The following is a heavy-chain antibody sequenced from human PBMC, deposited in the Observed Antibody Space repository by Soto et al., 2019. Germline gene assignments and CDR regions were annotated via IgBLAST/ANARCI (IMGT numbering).Heavy chain of an antibody. V-gene: IGHV4-59*01. Sequence: QVQLQESGPGLVKPSETLSLTCTVSGGSISSYYWSWIRQPPGKGLEWIGYIYNTGSTNYNPSLKSRVTISVDVSKNQFSLKLSSVTAADTGVYYCARGLYASARFDPWGQGTLVTVSS. CDR1: GGSISSYY. CDR2: IYNTGST. D-gene: IGHD3-10*01. J-gene: IGHJ5*02. CDR3: ARGLYASARFDP.